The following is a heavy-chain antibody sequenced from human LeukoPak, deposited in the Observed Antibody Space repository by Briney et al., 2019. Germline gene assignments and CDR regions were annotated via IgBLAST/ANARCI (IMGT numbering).Heavy chain of an antibody. CDR3: ARDVSSNYHWFDP. Sequence: SQTLSLTCTVSGGSISSGSYYWGWIRQPGGKGLEWIVRIYTSGSTNYNPSRKSRNTISVDTAKNQFSLKLSSVPAADTAVYYCARDVSSNYHWFDPWGQGTLVTVSS. J-gene: IGHJ5*02. CDR2: IYTSGST. CDR1: GGSISSGSYY. D-gene: IGHD4-11*01. V-gene: IGHV4-61*02.